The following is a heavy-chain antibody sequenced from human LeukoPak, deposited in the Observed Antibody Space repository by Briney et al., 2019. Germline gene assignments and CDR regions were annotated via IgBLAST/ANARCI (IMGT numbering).Heavy chain of an antibody. V-gene: IGHV3-48*01. CDR3: ARNYYSDY. CDR2: ISSSSSTR. Sequence: HSGGSLRLSCVASGFTFSSYSMNWVRQGPGKGLEWVSYISSSSSTRYYVDSVKGRFTTSRDNAKNSLYLQMNSLRAEDTAVYYCARNYYSDYWGQGTLVTVSS. J-gene: IGHJ4*02. CDR1: GFTFSSYS.